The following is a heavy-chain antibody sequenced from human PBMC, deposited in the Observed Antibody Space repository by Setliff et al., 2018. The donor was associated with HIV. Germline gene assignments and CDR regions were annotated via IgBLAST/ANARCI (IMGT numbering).Heavy chain of an antibody. CDR1: GGSFSGYY. CDR2: INHSGST. Sequence: TSETLSLTCGVHGGSFSGYYWSWIRQPPGKGLEWIGEINHSGSTRYNPSLKSRVTISLDTSQNQFSLKLSSVTAADTAMYYCARQRTQQLRLTLWDYWGQGVLVTVSS. J-gene: IGHJ4*02. D-gene: IGHD5-18*01. V-gene: IGHV4-34*01. CDR3: ARQRTQQLRLTLWDY.